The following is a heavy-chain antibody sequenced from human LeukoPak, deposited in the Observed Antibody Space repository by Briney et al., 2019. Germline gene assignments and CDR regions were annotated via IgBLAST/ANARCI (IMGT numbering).Heavy chain of an antibody. CDR3: AREWYSSSWYTFDK. CDR1: GFTFSTSW. V-gene: IGHV3-74*01. Sequence: GGSLRLSCAASGFTFSTSWMHWARQAPGKGLVWVSRINSDGSSTGYADSVKGRFTISRDNAKNTLYLQMNSLRAEDTAVYYCAREWYSSSWYTFDKWGPGTLVTVSS. D-gene: IGHD6-13*01. CDR2: INSDGSST. J-gene: IGHJ4*02.